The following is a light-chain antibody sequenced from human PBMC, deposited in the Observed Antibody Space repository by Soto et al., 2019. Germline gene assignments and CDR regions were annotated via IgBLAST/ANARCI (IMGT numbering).Light chain of an antibody. CDR2: AAF. CDR3: PQNYNYPWT. V-gene: IGKV1-6*01. J-gene: IGKJ1*01. Sequence: AIQMTQSPSSLSASVGDRVTITCRASQGIRNDLAWYQQKPGKAPKLLIYAAFNLQSGVPSRFSGSGSGTDFTLTISSLQPEDFATYYCPQNYNYPWTFGQGTKVDIK. CDR1: QGIRND.